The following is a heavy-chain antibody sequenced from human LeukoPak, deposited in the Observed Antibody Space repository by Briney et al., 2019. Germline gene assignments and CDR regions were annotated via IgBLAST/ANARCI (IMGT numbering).Heavy chain of an antibody. CDR2: ISTSGIT. V-gene: IGHV4-61*02. D-gene: IGHD3-22*01. J-gene: IGHJ6*03. CDR1: GGSISNGIYY. CDR3: AKGSSGYYLSYYYYYMDV. Sequence: PSETLSLTCTVSGGSISNGIYYWSWIRQPAGKGLEWIGRISTSGITNYNPSLKSRVTISVDTSKNQFSLKLSSVTAADTAVYYCAKGSSGYYLSYYYYYMDVWGKGTTVTISS.